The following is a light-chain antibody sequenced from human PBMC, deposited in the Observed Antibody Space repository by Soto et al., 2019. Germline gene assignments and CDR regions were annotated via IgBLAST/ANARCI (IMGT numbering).Light chain of an antibody. V-gene: IGKV1-39*01. J-gene: IGKJ1*01. Sequence: DIQMTQSPSTLSASVGDRVTITCRASQSIDRWLAWYHQRPGKAPKLLIYAASSLQSGVPSRFSGSGSGTDFTLTISSLQPEDFATYYCQQSYSTPRTFGQGTKVDIK. CDR1: QSIDRW. CDR3: QQSYSTPRT. CDR2: AAS.